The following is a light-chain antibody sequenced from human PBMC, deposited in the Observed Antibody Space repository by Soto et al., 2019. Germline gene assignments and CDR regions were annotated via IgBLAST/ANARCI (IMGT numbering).Light chain of an antibody. CDR2: DVS. V-gene: IGLV2-14*01. J-gene: IGLJ1*01. CDR3: SSYTSSSTLYV. CDR1: SSDVGGYNY. Sequence: QSALTQPASVSGSPGQSITISCTGTSSDVGGYNYVSWYQQHPGKAPKLMIYDVSNRPSGVSNRFSGSKSGNTASLTISGLQAEDDSDYDCSSYTSSSTLYVFGTGTNLTVL.